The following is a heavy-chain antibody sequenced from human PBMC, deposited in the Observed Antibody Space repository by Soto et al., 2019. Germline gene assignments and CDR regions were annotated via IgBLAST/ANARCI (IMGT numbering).Heavy chain of an antibody. CDR1: GFTFSSSA. V-gene: IGHV3-30*18. J-gene: IGHJ4*02. CDR2: ISYDGSDK. Sequence: QVQLVESGGGVVQPGTSLRLSCAASGFTFSSSAMHWVRQAPGKGLEWVTIISYDGSDKHYGDSLEGRFTISRDNSKNTLFLQMNSLRPDDTAIYYCAKDNSTSDYRGQGTLVTVSS. CDR3: AKDNSTSDY. D-gene: IGHD1-1*01.